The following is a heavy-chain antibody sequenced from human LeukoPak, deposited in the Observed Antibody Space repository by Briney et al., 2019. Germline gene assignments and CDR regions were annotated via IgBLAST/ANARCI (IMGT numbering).Heavy chain of an antibody. CDR1: GCTFSNAW. V-gene: IGHV3-15*01. CDR3: ARDSDVLRCFDWPLGY. J-gene: IGHJ4*02. D-gene: IGHD3-9*01. CDR2: IQSKTDGGTT. Sequence: PGGSLRLSCAASGCTFSNAWMSWVRQAPGKGLEWVGRIQSKTDGGTTDYAAPVKGRFTISRDDSKNTLYLQMNSLRAEDTAVYYCARDSDVLRCFDWPLGYWGQGTLVTLSS.